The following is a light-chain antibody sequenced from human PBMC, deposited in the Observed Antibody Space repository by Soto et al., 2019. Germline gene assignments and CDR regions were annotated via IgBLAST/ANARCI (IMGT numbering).Light chain of an antibody. CDR2: DVS. Sequence: QSALTQPASVSGSPAQSIAISCIGTSSDVGGHNLVSWYQQHPGKAPKLLIYDVSSRPSGVSDRFSGSKSGNTASLTISGLHIEDEADYYCSSYATGDTLIFGGGTKLTVL. CDR1: SSDVGGHNL. CDR3: SSYATGDTLI. V-gene: IGLV2-14*03. J-gene: IGLJ2*01.